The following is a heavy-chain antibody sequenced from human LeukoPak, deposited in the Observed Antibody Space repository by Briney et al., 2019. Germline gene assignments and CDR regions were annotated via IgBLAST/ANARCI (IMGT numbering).Heavy chain of an antibody. D-gene: IGHD3-10*01. Sequence: GASVKVSCKASGYTFTGYYMHWVRQAPGQGLEWMGWINPNSGGTNYAQKFQGWVTMTRDTSISTAYMELSRLRSDDTAVYYCARGGEVRGVFLIGVTNWFDSWGQGTLVTVSS. CDR1: GYTFTGYY. J-gene: IGHJ5*01. V-gene: IGHV1-2*04. CDR2: INPNSGGT. CDR3: ARGGEVRGVFLIGVTNWFDS.